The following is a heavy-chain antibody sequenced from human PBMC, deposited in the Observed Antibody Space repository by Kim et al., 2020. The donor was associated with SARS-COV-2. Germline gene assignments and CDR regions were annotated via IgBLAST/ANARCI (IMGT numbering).Heavy chain of an antibody. D-gene: IGHD6-19*01. CDR3: AREYLIGVAGTALDY. J-gene: IGHJ4*02. CDR1: GFTFSNYG. V-gene: IGHV3-33*01. Sequence: GGSLRLSCAASGFTFSNYGMHWVRQAPGKGLEWVAVIWYDGSNKYYADSVKGRFTISRDNSKNTLYLQMNSQRAEDTAVYYCAREYLIGVAGTALDYWGQGTLVTVSS. CDR2: IWYDGSNK.